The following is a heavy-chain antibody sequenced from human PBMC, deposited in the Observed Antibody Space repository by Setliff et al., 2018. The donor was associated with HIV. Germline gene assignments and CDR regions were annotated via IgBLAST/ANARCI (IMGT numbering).Heavy chain of an antibody. D-gene: IGHD3-10*01. Sequence: PGGSLRLSCAASGFTFTSYWMIWVRQAPGKGLEWVANMNQDGSEKNYVDSVKGRFTISRDNAKNSMDLQMNSLRAEDTAIYYCARKLRPGHGVDVWGQGTTVTVSS. J-gene: IGHJ6*02. CDR2: MNQDGSEK. CDR3: ARKLRPGHGVDV. CDR1: GFTFTSYW. V-gene: IGHV3-7*01.